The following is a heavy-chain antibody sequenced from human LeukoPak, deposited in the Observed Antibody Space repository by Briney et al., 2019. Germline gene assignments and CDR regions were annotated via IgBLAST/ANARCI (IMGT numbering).Heavy chain of an antibody. J-gene: IGHJ5*02. CDR3: AKDWELGS. D-gene: IGHD1-26*01. CDR2: IYTSGST. Sequence: PSETLSLTCSVSGASISSYYWNWIRQPPEKGLEWIGNIYTSGSTNYNPSLKSRVTISLDTSKDQFSLKLTSVTAADTAFYYCAKDWELGSWGQGTLVTVSS. V-gene: IGHV4-59*01. CDR1: GASISSYY.